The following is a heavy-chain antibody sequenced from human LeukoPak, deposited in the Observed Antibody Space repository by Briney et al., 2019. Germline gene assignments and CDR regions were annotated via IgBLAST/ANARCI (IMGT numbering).Heavy chain of an antibody. J-gene: IGHJ4*02. D-gene: IGHD5-12*01. CDR2: ISGSGGST. CDR1: GFTFSSYA. V-gene: IGHV3-23*01. CDR3: AKLESSGYDWGGY. Sequence: GGSLRLSCAASGFTFSSYAVSWVRQAPGKGLEWVSAISGSGGSTYYADSVKGRFTISRDNSKNTLYLQMNSLRAEVTAVYYCAKLESSGYDWGGYWGQGTLVTVSS.